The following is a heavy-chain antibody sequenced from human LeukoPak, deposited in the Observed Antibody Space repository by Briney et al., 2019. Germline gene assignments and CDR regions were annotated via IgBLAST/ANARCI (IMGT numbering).Heavy chain of an antibody. CDR3: ARGRIAAAGWTFDY. CDR1: GYTFTSYG. V-gene: IGHV1-2*02. CDR2: INPNSGGT. D-gene: IGHD6-13*01. J-gene: IGHJ4*02. Sequence: ASVKVSCKASGYTFTSYGISWVRQAPGQGLEWMGWINPNSGGTNYAQKFQGRVTMTRDTSISTAYMELSRLRSDDTAVYYCARGRIAAAGWTFDYWGQGTLVTVSS.